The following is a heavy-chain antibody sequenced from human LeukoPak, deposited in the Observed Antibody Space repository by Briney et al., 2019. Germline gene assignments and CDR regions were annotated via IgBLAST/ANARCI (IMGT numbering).Heavy chain of an antibody. V-gene: IGHV1-18*01. CDR1: GYTFTSYG. Sequence: GASVKVSCKASGYTFTSYGIRWVRQAPGQGLEWMGWISAYNGYTKYAEKLQGRVTMTTDTSTSTAYMELRSLRSDDTAVYYCARAKYDSSGYYWFDPWGQGTLVTVSS. D-gene: IGHD3-22*01. CDR2: ISAYNGYT. J-gene: IGHJ5*02. CDR3: ARAKYDSSGYYWFDP.